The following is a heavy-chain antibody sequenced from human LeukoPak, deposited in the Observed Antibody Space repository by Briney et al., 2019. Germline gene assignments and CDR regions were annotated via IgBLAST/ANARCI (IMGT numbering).Heavy chain of an antibody. Sequence: GGSLRLSCAASGFTFSSYGMHWVRQAPGKGLEWVAFIRYDGSNKYYADSVKGRFTISRDNSKNTLYLQMNSLRAEDTAVYYCAKAMVRGVIVYFDYWGQGTLVTVSS. CDR2: IRYDGSNK. CDR3: AKAMVRGVIVYFDY. D-gene: IGHD3-10*01. J-gene: IGHJ4*02. V-gene: IGHV3-30*02. CDR1: GFTFSSYG.